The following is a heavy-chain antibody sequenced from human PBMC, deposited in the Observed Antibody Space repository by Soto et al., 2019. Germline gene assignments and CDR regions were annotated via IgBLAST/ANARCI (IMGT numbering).Heavy chain of an antibody. CDR1: GGHISSYY. V-gene: IGHV4-59*01. CDR3: AKADRSIAAAGII. J-gene: IGHJ4*02. D-gene: IGHD6-13*01. CDR2: IYYSGST. Sequence: ASETLSLPCTVSGGHISSYYGSCIRQPPGKGLEWIGYIYYSGSTNYNPSLKSRVTISVDTSKNQFSLKLSSVTAEDTAVYYCAKADRSIAAAGIIRGQGTLVTVSS.